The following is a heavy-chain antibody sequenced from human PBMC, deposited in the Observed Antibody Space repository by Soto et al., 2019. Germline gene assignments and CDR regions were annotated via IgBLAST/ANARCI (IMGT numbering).Heavy chain of an antibody. J-gene: IGHJ4*02. Sequence: EVQLVESGGGLVKPGVSLRLSCAASGFTFSSYSMNWVRQAPGKGLEWVSSISSSSSYIYYADSVKGRFTISRDNAKNSLYMQMNSLRAEDTAVYYCARSRGPFDYWGQGTLVTVSS. CDR2: ISSSSSYI. CDR1: GFTFSSYS. CDR3: ARSRGPFDY. V-gene: IGHV3-21*01.